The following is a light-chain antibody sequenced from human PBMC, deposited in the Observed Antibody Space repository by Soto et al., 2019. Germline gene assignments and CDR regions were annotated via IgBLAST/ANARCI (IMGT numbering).Light chain of an antibody. J-gene: IGKJ1*01. CDR2: GAS. Sequence: VLTQSPGTLSLSPGERATLSCRASQSVSRSDLAWYQQKPGQAPRLLIYGASSRATGIPDRFSGSGSGTDFTLTISRMEPEDFAVYYCQQFSSTPSWTFGQATKVDIK. CDR3: QQFSSTPSWT. V-gene: IGKV3-20*01. CDR1: QSVSRSD.